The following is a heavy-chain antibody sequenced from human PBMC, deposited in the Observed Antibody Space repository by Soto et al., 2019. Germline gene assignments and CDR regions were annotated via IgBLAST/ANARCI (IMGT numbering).Heavy chain of an antibody. CDR2: ISAYNGNT. J-gene: IGHJ4*02. D-gene: IGHD6-13*01. Sequence: SSVKPSCKASVYPFTSYVISWVRQAPGQGLEWMGWISAYNGNTNYAQKLQGRVTMTTDTSTSTAYMELRSLRSDDTAVYYCARDGPAADDYWGQGTLVTVSS. V-gene: IGHV1-18*01. CDR1: VYPFTSYV. CDR3: ARDGPAADDY.